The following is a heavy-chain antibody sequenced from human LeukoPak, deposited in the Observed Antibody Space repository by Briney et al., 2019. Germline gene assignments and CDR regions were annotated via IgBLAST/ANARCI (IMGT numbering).Heavy chain of an antibody. CDR2: IKQDGSEK. J-gene: IGHJ5*01. D-gene: IGHD1-1*01. Sequence: PGGSLRLSCAASGFTFSSYCMSWVRQAPGKGLEWVANIKQDGSEKYYVDSVKGRFTISRDNAKNSLYLQTNSLRAEDTAVYYCARCRSGNTKWFDPWGEGTMVTVSS. CDR1: GFTFSSYC. CDR3: ARCRSGNTKWFDP. V-gene: IGHV3-7*05.